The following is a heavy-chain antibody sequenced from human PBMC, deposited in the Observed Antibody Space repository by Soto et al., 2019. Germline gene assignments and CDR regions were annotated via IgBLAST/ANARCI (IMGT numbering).Heavy chain of an antibody. CDR3: AEPFLVYDILTGYSD. D-gene: IGHD3-9*01. CDR1: GFTFSNYW. J-gene: IGHJ1*01. CDR2: ITGSGDTT. Sequence: GGSLRLSCAASGFTFSNYWMYWVRQAPGKGLQWVSVITGSGDTTNYADSVKGRFTVSRDNSKNTLYLQMNSLRVEDTAVYFCAEPFLVYDILTGYSDWGQGTLVTVSS. V-gene: IGHV3-23*01.